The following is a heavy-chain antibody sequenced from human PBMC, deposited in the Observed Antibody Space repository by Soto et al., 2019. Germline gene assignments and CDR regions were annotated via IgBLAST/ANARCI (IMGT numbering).Heavy chain of an antibody. J-gene: IGHJ5*02. CDR2: IYYSGST. V-gene: IGHV4-39*01. CDR3: GGGLFGYYDSSGPTNHNWFDP. Sequence: SETLSLTCTVSGGSISSSSYYWGWIRQPPGKGLEWIGSIYYSGSTYYNPSLKSRVTISVDTSKNQFSLKLSSVTAADTAVYYCGGGLFGYYDSSGPTNHNWFDPWGQGTLVTVSS. CDR1: GGSISSSSYY. D-gene: IGHD3-22*01.